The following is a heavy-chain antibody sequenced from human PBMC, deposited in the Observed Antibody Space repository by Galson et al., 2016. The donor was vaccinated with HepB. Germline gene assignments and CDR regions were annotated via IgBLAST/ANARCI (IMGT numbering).Heavy chain of an antibody. CDR3: ARGYHSGGYGVLDC. Sequence: SVKVSCKASGGTFSSSAISWVRQAPGQGLEWMGRINPIVNIVNYAQKFQGRVTITADRSTSTAHMGLSSLKSEDTAVYFCARGYHSGGYGVLDCWGQGTLLTVSS. J-gene: IGHJ4*02. V-gene: IGHV1-69*04. CDR2: INPIVNIV. D-gene: IGHD6-19*01. CDR1: GGTFSSSA.